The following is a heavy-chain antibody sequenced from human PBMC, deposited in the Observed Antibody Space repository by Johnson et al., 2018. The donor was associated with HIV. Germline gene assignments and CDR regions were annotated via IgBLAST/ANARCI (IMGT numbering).Heavy chain of an antibody. J-gene: IGHJ3*02. V-gene: IGHV3-66*01. CDR2: IYSGGST. CDR1: GFTSSNY. D-gene: IGHD1-26*01. CDR3: ARDSAGIVGGTEGFDM. Sequence: VQLVESGGGVVQPGRSLRLSCAASGFTSSNYMSWVRQAPGKGLEWVSIIYSGGSTYYADSVTGRFTISRDNSKNTLYVQMNSLRAEDTAVYYCARDSAGIVGGTEGFDMWGQGTMVTVSS.